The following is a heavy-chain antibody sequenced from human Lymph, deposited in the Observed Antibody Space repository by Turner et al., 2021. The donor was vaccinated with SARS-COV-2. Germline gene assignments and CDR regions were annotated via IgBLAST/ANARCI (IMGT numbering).Heavy chain of an antibody. Sequence: QVQLQGSGPGLVKPSQTLSLPCTVSGGSISSGGYYWCSSRQHPGKGLEWIGYIYYSGSTYYNPSLKSRVTISEDTPKIQFSLKLSSVTAADTAVYYCARWTGWPAYWGQGTLVTVSS. J-gene: IGHJ4*02. CDR2: IYYSGST. V-gene: IGHV4-31*03. D-gene: IGHD5-12*01. CDR3: ARWTGWPAY. CDR1: GGSISSGGYY.